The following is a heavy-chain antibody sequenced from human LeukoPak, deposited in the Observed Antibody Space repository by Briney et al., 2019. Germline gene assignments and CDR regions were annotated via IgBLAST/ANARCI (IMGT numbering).Heavy chain of an antibody. CDR2: IYYSGST. CDR3: ARLSPGDGYNVYYYYYMDV. J-gene: IGHJ6*03. D-gene: IGHD5-24*01. CDR1: GGSISISNYY. V-gene: IGHV4-39*01. Sequence: PSETLSLTCTVSGGSISISNYYWGWIRQPPGKGLEWIACIYYSGSTYQNPSLKSRVTISVDTSKNQFSLKLNSVTAADTAVYYCARLSPGDGYNVYYYYYMDVWGKGTTVTISS.